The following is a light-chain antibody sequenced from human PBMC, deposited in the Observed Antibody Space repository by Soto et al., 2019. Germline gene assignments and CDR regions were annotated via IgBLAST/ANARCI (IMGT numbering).Light chain of an antibody. V-gene: IGKV1-39*01. CDR2: AAS. CDR1: QSISSY. Sequence: DIQMSQSTYSLSASVGGRVTITCRASQSISSYLNWYQQKPGKAPKLLIYAASSLQSGVPSRFSGSGSGTDFTLTISSLQPEDFATYYCQQSYSTPPTFGQGTKVDIK. J-gene: IGKJ1*01. CDR3: QQSYSTPPT.